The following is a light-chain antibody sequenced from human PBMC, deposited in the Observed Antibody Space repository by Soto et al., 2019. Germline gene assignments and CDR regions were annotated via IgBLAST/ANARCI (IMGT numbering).Light chain of an antibody. V-gene: IGLV3-1*01. Sequence: SSELTQPPSVSVSPGQTASITCSGAKLGDKYACWYQQKPGQSPVLVIYQDSKRPSGIPERFSGSNSGNTATLTISGTQAMDEADYYCQAWDSSTAQFGGGTKLTVL. CDR3: QAWDSSTAQ. CDR1: KLGDKY. CDR2: QDS. J-gene: IGLJ2*01.